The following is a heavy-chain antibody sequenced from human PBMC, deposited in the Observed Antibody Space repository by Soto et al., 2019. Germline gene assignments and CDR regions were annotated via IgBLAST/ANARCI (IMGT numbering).Heavy chain of an antibody. V-gene: IGHV3-15*01. D-gene: IGHD3-22*01. CDR3: ARVTRGLVVVINPKWYFDL. Sequence: EVQLVESGGGLVKPGGSLRLSCAASGFTFINAWMTWVRQTPGKGLEWVGRVKSKTDGATTDYAAPVKGRFTISRDNSKNTLYLQMNSLRAEDTAVYYCARVTRGLVVVINPKWYFDLWGRGTLVTVSS. J-gene: IGHJ2*01. CDR2: VKSKTDGATT. CDR1: GFTFINAW.